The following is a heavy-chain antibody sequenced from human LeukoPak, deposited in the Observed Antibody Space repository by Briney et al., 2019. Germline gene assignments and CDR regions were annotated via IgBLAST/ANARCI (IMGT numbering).Heavy chain of an antibody. J-gene: IGHJ4*02. D-gene: IGHD3-22*01. CDR3: AKTLRDSSGYYAAGD. CDR2: IRYDGNNK. Sequence: GGSLRLSCAASGFPFSTYGMHWVRQAPGKGLEWVSFIRYDGNNKQYGDSVKGRFTISRDDSKNTLYMQMSSLRAEDTAVYYCAKTLRDSSGYYAAGDWGQGTLVTVS. V-gene: IGHV3-30*02. CDR1: GFPFSTYG.